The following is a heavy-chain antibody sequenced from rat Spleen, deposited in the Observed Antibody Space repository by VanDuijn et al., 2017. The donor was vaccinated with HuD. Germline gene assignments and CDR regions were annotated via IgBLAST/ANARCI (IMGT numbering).Heavy chain of an antibody. V-gene: IGHV5-22*01. Sequence: EVQLVDSGGGLVQPGRSLKLSCAASGFTFSDYYMAWVRQAPKKGLEWVASISYEGSGAYYGDSVKGRCTISRDNAKSTLYLQMDSLRSEDTATYYCTRDGRVSAHFDYWGQGVMVTVSS. CDR3: TRDGRVSAHFDY. CDR1: GFTFSDYY. CDR2: ISYEGSGA. D-gene: IGHD1-4*01. J-gene: IGHJ2*01.